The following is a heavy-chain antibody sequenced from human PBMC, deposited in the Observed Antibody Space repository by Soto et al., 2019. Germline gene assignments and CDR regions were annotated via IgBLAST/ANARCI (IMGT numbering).Heavy chain of an antibody. Sequence: QLVESGGGLVQPGGSLRLSCAASGFTFSLYRMNWVRQAPGKGLEWLSYISPSNTTIYYADSVKGRFTISRDNAKDSLDLQMNGLRDDDTAVYYCARVGRGFCSSARCYTDGFDLWGQGTVVTVST. D-gene: IGHD2-2*01. J-gene: IGHJ3*01. CDR3: ARVGRGFCSSARCYTDGFDL. V-gene: IGHV3-48*02. CDR2: ISPSNTTI. CDR1: GFTFSLYR.